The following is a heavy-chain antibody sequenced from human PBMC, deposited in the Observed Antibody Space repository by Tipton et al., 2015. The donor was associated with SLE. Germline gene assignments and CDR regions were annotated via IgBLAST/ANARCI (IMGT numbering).Heavy chain of an antibody. CDR1: GGSISSYY. J-gene: IGHJ3*02. CDR3: ARESGRDAFDI. CDR2: IYYSGST. D-gene: IGHD2-15*01. Sequence: TLSLTCTVSGGSISSYYWSWIRQPPGKGLEWIGYIYYSGSTNYNPSLKSRVTISVDTSKNQFSLKLSSVTAADTAVYYCARESGRDAFDIWGQGTVVTVSS. V-gene: IGHV4-59*01.